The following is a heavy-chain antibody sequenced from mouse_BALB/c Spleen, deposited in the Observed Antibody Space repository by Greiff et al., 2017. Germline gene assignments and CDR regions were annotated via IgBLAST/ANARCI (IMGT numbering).Heavy chain of an antibody. J-gene: IGHJ2*01. V-gene: IGHV5-6-4*01. CDR1: GFTFSSYT. CDR2: ISSGGSYT. CDR3: TKSPFSY. Sequence: EVKLVESGGGLVKPGGSLKLSCAASGFTFSSYTMSWVRQTPEKRLEWVATISSGGSYTYYPDSVKGRFTISRDNAKNTLYLQMSSLKSEDTAMYYCTKSPFSYWGQGTTLTVSS.